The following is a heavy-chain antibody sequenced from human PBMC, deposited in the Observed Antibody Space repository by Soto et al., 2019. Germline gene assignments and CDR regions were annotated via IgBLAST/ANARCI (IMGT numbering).Heavy chain of an antibody. CDR2: IWYDGSNK. V-gene: IGHV3-33*01. J-gene: IGHJ4*02. D-gene: IGHD6-13*01. CDR1: GFTSSSYG. Sequence: GGSLRLSCAASGFTSSSYGMHWVRQVPGKGLEWVAVIWYDGSNKYYADSVKGRFTISRDNSKNTLYLQMNSLRAEDTAVYYCARDVRIAAAGMGDYWGQGTLATVSS. CDR3: ARDVRIAAAGMGDY.